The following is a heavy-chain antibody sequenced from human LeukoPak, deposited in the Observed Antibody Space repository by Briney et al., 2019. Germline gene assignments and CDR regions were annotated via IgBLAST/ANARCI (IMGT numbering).Heavy chain of an antibody. CDR1: GGSISSYY. Sequence: SETLSLTCTVSGGSISSYYWSWIRQPAGKGLESIGRIYTSGSTNYNPSLKSRVTISVDKSKNQFSLKLSSVTAADTAVYYCARAARLQISIIKMIHSAFDVWGRGTMVTVS. J-gene: IGHJ3*01. CDR3: ARAARLQISIIKMIHSAFDV. V-gene: IGHV4-4*07. CDR2: IYTSGST. D-gene: IGHD3-16*01.